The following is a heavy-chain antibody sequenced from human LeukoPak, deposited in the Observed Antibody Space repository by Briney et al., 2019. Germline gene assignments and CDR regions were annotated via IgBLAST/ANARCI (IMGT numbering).Heavy chain of an antibody. CDR3: ASLGRNVDTAMDTDY. V-gene: IGHV4-34*01. CDR2: INHSGST. J-gene: IGHJ4*02. CDR1: GGSFSGYY. D-gene: IGHD5-18*01. Sequence: SETLSLTCAVYGGSFSGYYWSWIRQPPGKGLEWIGEINHSGSTNYNLSLKSRVTISVDASKNQFSLKLSSVTAADTAVYYCASLGRNVDTAMDTDYWGQGTLVTVSS.